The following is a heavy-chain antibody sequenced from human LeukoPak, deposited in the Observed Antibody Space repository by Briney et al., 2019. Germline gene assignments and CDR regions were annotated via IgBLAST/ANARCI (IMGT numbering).Heavy chain of an antibody. D-gene: IGHD6-13*01. J-gene: IGHJ4*02. CDR2: IKQDGSEK. Sequence: PGGSLRLSCAASGFTFSSYWMSWVRQAPGKGLEWVANIKQDGSEKYYVDSVKGRFTISRDNAKNSLYLQMNSLRAEDTAVYYCARDEKQQLAEASNLDYWGQGTLVTVSS. CDR3: ARDEKQQLAEASNLDY. CDR1: GFTFSSYW. V-gene: IGHV3-7*01.